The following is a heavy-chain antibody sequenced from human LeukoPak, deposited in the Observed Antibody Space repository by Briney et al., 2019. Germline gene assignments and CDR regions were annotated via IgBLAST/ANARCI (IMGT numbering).Heavy chain of an antibody. D-gene: IGHD4-17*01. Sequence: SETLSLTCTVSGGSISSGGYYWSWIRQHPGKGLEWIGYIYYSGSTYYNPSLKSRVTTSVDTSKNQFSLKLSSVTAADTAVYYCARDNDGDTNWFDPWGQGTLVTVSS. CDR3: ARDNDGDTNWFDP. CDR1: GGSISSGGYY. J-gene: IGHJ5*02. CDR2: IYYSGST. V-gene: IGHV4-31*03.